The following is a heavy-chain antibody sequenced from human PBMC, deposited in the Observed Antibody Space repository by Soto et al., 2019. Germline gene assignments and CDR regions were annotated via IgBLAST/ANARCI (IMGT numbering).Heavy chain of an antibody. D-gene: IGHD3-10*01. CDR1: GYTFTSYF. Sequence: SVNVSCKASGYTFTSYFISWVRQAPGQGLEWMGWISAYNGNTNYAQKLQGRVTMTTDTSTSTAYMELRSLRSDDTAVYYCARATMVRGVIIGPGFDYWGQGTLVTVSS. CDR3: ARATMVRGVIIGPGFDY. CDR2: ISAYNGNT. J-gene: IGHJ4*02. V-gene: IGHV1-18*01.